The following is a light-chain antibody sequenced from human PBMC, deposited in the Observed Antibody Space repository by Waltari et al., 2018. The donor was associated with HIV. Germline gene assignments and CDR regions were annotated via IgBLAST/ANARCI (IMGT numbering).Light chain of an antibody. J-gene: IGKJ1*01. CDR1: QNISSH. V-gene: IGKV1-39*01. CDR3: HQSYSLPT. CDR2: AVS. Sequence: DIQMTQSPSSLSASVGDRVTITCRTSQNISSHLNWYQHKPGKAPELLIYAVSNLQSGVPSRFSGSKSGTDFTLTISSLQPEDFATYFCHQSYSLPTFGQGTKVAIK.